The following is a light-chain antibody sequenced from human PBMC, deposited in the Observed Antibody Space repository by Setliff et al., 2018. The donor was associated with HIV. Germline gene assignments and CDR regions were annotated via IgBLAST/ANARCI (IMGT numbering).Light chain of an antibody. V-gene: IGKV1-5*03. Sequence: IQMTQSPSTLSASVGDRVTINCRASQSIDGWLAWYQQKPGKAPKVLISRASKLESGVPSRFSGGGSGTEFTLTISSLQADDFATYYCQQYTAYPGTFGQGTKVDIK. CDR3: QQYTAYPGT. CDR2: RAS. J-gene: IGKJ1*01. CDR1: QSIDGW.